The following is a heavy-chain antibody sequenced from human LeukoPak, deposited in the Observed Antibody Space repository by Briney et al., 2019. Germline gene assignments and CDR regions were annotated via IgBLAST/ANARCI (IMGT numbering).Heavy chain of an antibody. Sequence: GGSLRLSCAASGFTFGSYSMNWVRQAPGKGLEWVANIKQDGSEKYYVDSVKGRFTISRDNAKNSLYLQMSSLRAEDTAVYYCARDSEWGLLRSDYWGQGTLVTVP. CDR2: IKQDGSEK. D-gene: IGHD1-26*01. V-gene: IGHV3-7*05. J-gene: IGHJ4*02. CDR3: ARDSEWGLLRSDY. CDR1: GFTFGSYS.